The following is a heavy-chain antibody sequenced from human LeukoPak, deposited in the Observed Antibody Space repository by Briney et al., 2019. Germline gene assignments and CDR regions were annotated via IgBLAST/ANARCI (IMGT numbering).Heavy chain of an antibody. V-gene: IGHV4-59*01. CDR3: ARDVLGSWYFDL. Sequence: SETLSLTCTVSGGSISSYYWSWIRQPPGKGLEWIGYIYYSGSTNYNPSLKSRVTISVDTSKNQFSLKLSSVTAADTAVYYCARDVLGSWYFDLWGRGTLVTVSS. J-gene: IGHJ2*01. CDR2: IYYSGST. CDR1: GGSISSYY. D-gene: IGHD3-16*01.